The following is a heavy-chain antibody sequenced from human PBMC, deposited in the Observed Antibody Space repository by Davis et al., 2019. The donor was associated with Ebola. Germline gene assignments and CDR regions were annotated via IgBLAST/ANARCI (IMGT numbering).Heavy chain of an antibody. V-gene: IGHV3-11*04. CDR1: GFTFSDYY. D-gene: IGHD3-16*02. Sequence: GESLKISCAASGFTFSDYYMSWIRQAPGKGLEWVSYISSSGSTIYYADSVKGRFTISRDNAKNSLYLQMNSLRAEDTAVYYCARVSEYGMDVWGKGTTVTVSS. CDR2: ISSSGSTI. CDR3: ARVSEYGMDV. J-gene: IGHJ6*04.